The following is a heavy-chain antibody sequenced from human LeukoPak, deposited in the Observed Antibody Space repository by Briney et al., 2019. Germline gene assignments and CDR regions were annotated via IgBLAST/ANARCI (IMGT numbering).Heavy chain of an antibody. CDR1: GGSFSGYY. J-gene: IGHJ4*02. CDR2: INHSGST. D-gene: IGHD3-9*01. Sequence: SETLSLTCAVYGGSFSGYYWSWIRQPPGKGLEWIGEINHSGSTNYNPSLKSRVTISVDTSKNQFSLKLSSVTVADTAVYYCARSPTYYDILTGYYRGYYFDYWGQGTLVTVSS. V-gene: IGHV4-34*01. CDR3: ARSPTYYDILTGYYRGYYFDY.